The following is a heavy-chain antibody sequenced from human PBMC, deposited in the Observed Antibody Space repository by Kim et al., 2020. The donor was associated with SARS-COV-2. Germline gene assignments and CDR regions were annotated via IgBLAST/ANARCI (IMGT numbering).Heavy chain of an antibody. D-gene: IGHD3-10*01. CDR3: AKESGSGSYYAWTYYYYGMDV. J-gene: IGHJ6*02. Sequence: GGSLRLSCAASGFTFSSYGMHWVRQAPGKGLEWVAVISYDGSNKYYADSVKGRFTISRDNSKNTLYLQMNSLRAEDTAVYYCAKESGSGSYYAWTYYYYGMDVGVQGTTDTVSS. V-gene: IGHV3-30*18. CDR1: GFTFSSYG. CDR2: ISYDGSNK.